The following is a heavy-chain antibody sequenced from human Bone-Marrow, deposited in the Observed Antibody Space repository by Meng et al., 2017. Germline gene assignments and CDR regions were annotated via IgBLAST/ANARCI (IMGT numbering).Heavy chain of an antibody. J-gene: IGHJ4*02. CDR1: GFTFSSYW. CDR2: INTDGTTT. CDR3: ARSGGDDTYYYFDY. V-gene: IGHV3-74*01. D-gene: IGHD2-21*02. Sequence: GESLKISCAASGFTFSSYWMHWVRQTPGKGLVWVSRINTDGTTTTYADSVKGRFTISRDNAKSSLYLQMNSLRAEDTALYYCARSGGDDTYYYFDYWGQGTLVTVSS.